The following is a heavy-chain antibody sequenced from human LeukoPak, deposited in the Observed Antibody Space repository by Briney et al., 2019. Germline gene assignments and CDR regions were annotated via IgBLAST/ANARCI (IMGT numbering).Heavy chain of an antibody. CDR2: ISSSSSYT. J-gene: IGHJ4*02. CDR1: GFTFSDYY. Sequence: GGSLRLSCAASGFTFSDYYMSWIRQAPGKGLEWVSYISSSSSYTNYADSVKGRFTISRDNAKNSLYLQMNSLRAEDTAVYYCARDWGHNVPQNPVTSDYWGQGTLVTVSS. V-gene: IGHV3-11*05. D-gene: IGHD3-16*01. CDR3: ARDWGHNVPQNPVTSDY.